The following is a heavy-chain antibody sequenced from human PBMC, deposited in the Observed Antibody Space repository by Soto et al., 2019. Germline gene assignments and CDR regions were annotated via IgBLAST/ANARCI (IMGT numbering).Heavy chain of an antibody. D-gene: IGHD3-3*01. V-gene: IGHV3-9*01. CDR2: ISWNSGSI. Sequence: EVQLVESGGGLVQPGRSLRLSCAASGFTFDDYAMHWVRQAPGKGLEWVSGISWNSGSIGYADSVKGRFTISRDNAKNSLYLQMNSLRAEDTALYYCAKDYYDFWSGPFACWGQGTLVTVS. CDR1: GFTFDDYA. CDR3: AKDYYDFWSGPFAC. J-gene: IGHJ4*02.